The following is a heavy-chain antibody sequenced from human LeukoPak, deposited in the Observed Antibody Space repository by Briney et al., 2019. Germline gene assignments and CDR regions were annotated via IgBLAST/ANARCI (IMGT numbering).Heavy chain of an antibody. J-gene: IGHJ4*02. D-gene: IGHD3-3*01. Sequence: GASVKVSCKASGYTFTSYAVHWVRQAPGQRLEWMGWINAGNGNTKYSQKFQGRVTITRDTSASTAYMELSSLRSEDTAVYYCARDLIGSGYCDYWGQGTLVTVSS. V-gene: IGHV1-3*01. CDR1: GYTFTSYA. CDR3: ARDLIGSGYCDY. CDR2: INAGNGNT.